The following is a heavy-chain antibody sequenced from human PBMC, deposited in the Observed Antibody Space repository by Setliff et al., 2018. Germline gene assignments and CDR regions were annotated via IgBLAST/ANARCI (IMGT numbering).Heavy chain of an antibody. D-gene: IGHD3-16*02. Sequence: ASVKVSCKASGYTFSHSGITWVRQAPGQGLEWMGWISVYTGNTNYAPKLQGRVTMTTDASTSTAYMEPRSLRSDDTAVYYCARDPLYRENLSRVFDFWGQGTMVTVSS. V-gene: IGHV1-18*01. CDR1: GYTFSHSG. J-gene: IGHJ3*01. CDR2: ISVYTGNT. CDR3: ARDPLYRENLSRVFDF.